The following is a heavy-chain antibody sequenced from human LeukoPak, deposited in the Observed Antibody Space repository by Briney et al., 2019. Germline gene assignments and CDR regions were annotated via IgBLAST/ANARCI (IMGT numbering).Heavy chain of an antibody. V-gene: IGHV3-15*01. CDR3: TRPSLVYYDYVWGSYRYKGGYFDY. D-gene: IGHD3-16*02. CDR1: GFTFSNAW. CDR2: IKSKTDGGTT. J-gene: IGHJ4*02. Sequence: GGSLKLSCAASGFTFSNAWMSWVRQAPGKGLEWVGRIKSKTDGGTTDYAAPVEGRFTISRDDSKNTLYLQMNSLKTEDTAVYYCTRPSLVYYDYVWGSYRYKGGYFDYWGQGTLVTVSS.